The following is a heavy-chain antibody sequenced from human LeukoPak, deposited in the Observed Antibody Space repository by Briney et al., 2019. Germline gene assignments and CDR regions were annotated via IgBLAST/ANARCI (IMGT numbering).Heavy chain of an antibody. Sequence: SETLSLTCTVSGGSISSYYWSWIRQPAGKGLEWIGRIYTSGSTNYNPSLKSRVTMSVDTSKNQFSLKLSSVTAADTAVYYCAREVRFQYYYGSGSYFFDYWGKGTLVTVSS. D-gene: IGHD3-10*01. CDR3: AREVRFQYYYGSGSYFFDY. CDR1: GGSISSYY. CDR2: IYTSGST. V-gene: IGHV4-4*07. J-gene: IGHJ4*02.